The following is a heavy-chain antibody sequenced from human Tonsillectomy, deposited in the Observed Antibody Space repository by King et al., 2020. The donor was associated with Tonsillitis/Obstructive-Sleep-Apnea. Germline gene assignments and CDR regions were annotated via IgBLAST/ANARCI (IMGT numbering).Heavy chain of an antibody. CDR1: GGSISSYY. CDR3: ARAAATLVNFDF. V-gene: IGHV4-59*01. Sequence: QLQESGPGLVRPSETLSLTCAVSGGSISSYYLCWIRKPPGRGLEWIGFLYYSGSTNYNPSLKSRVTISVDTSKNQFSLKLSSVTAADTAMYYCARAAATLVNFDFWGQGALVTVSS. CDR2: LYYSGST. D-gene: IGHD6-25*01. J-gene: IGHJ4*02.